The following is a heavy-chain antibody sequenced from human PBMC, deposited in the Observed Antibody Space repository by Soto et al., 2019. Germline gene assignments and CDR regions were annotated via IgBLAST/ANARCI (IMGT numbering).Heavy chain of an antibody. Sequence: QVQLVESGGGVVQPGRSLRLSCAASGFTFSSYGIHWVRQAPGKGLEWVAVIWYDGSNKYYADSVKGRFTISRDNSKNTLYLQMNSLRAEDTAVYYCARRGFYCSGGSCYPYYFDYWGQGTLVTVSS. CDR1: GFTFSSYG. CDR2: IWYDGSNK. D-gene: IGHD2-15*01. J-gene: IGHJ4*02. V-gene: IGHV3-33*01. CDR3: ARRGFYCSGGSCYPYYFDY.